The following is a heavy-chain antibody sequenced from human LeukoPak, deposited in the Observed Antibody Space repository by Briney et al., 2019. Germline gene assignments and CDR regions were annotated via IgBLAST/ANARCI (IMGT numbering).Heavy chain of an antibody. D-gene: IGHD6-13*01. V-gene: IGHV3-30*18. CDR3: AKGASSGSSWYGFGFDY. J-gene: IGHJ4*02. CDR2: ISYDGSNK. Sequence: GGSLRLSCAASGFTFSSYGMHWVRQAPGKGLEWVAVISYDGSNKYYADSVKGRFTISRDNSKNTLYLQMNSLRAEDTAVYYCAKGASSGSSWYGFGFDYWGQGTLVTVSS. CDR1: GFTFSSYG.